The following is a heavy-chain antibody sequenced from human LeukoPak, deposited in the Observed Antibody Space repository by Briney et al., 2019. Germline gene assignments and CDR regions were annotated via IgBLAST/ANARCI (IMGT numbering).Heavy chain of an antibody. J-gene: IGHJ6*03. D-gene: IGHD6-19*01. V-gene: IGHV1-69*05. CDR2: IIPIFGTA. CDR1: GGTFSSYA. Sequence: ASVKVSCKASGGTFSSYAISWVRQAPGQRLEWMGRIIPIFGTANYAQKFQGRVTITTDESTSTAYMELSSLRSEDTAVYYCARGVAVAGNAPYYYYYYMDVWGKGTTVSVSS. CDR3: ARGVAVAGNAPYYYYYYMDV.